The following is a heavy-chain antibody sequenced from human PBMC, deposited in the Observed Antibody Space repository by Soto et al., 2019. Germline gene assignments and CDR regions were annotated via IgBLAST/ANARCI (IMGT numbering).Heavy chain of an antibody. CDR1: GGSISSYY. V-gene: IGHV4-59*01. D-gene: IGHD4-17*01. Sequence: SETLSLTCTVSGGSISSYYWSWIRQPPGKGLEWIGYIYYSGSTNYNPSLKSRVTISVDTSKNQFSLKLSSVTAADTAVYYCARDDYGDYVGMDVWGQGTTVTVSS. J-gene: IGHJ6*02. CDR2: IYYSGST. CDR3: ARDDYGDYVGMDV.